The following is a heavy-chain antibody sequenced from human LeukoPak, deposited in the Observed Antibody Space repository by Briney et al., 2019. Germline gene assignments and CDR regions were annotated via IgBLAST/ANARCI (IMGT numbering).Heavy chain of an antibody. V-gene: IGHV4-59*08. Sequence: SETLSLTCTVSGGSISSYYWSWIRKPPGKGLEWIGYIYYSGSTNYNPSLKSRVTISVDTSKNQFSLKLSSVTAADTAVYYCARHGGWFGSNWFDPWGQGTLVTVSS. CDR1: GGSISSYY. CDR3: ARHGGWFGSNWFDP. D-gene: IGHD3-10*01. J-gene: IGHJ5*02. CDR2: IYYSGST.